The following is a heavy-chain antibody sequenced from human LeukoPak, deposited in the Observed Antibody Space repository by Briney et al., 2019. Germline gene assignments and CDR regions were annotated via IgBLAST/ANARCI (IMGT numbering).Heavy chain of an antibody. Sequence: ASVKAFYKASGSTFTSYGISGVRQAPGHGRGWRGWINAYKGDTNYPQKLQGRVTMTTDTSTSTAYMELRSLRSEDTAVYYCARGPNVDIVATGGYWGQGTLVTVSS. CDR1: GSTFTSYG. CDR3: ARGPNVDIVATGGY. V-gene: IGHV1-18*01. CDR2: INAYKGDT. D-gene: IGHD5-12*01. J-gene: IGHJ4*02.